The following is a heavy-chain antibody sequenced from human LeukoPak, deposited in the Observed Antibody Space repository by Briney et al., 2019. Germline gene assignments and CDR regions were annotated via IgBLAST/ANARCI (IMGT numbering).Heavy chain of an antibody. Sequence: GGSLRLSCGASGFTFNDYYMTWIRQAPGKGLEWVSYISIHGSIIYYADSVKGRFTISRDNAKNSLYLQMNTLRAEDTAVYYCARVGLNDYGSGTYADYWGQGTLVTVSS. CDR1: GFTFNDYY. D-gene: IGHD3-10*01. CDR2: ISIHGSII. V-gene: IGHV3-11*04. CDR3: ARVGLNDYGSGTYADY. J-gene: IGHJ4*02.